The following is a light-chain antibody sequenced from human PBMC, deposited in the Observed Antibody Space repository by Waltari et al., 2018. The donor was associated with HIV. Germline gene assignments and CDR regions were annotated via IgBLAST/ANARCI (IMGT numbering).Light chain of an antibody. CDR3: GTWDSSLSGFWV. V-gene: IGLV1-51*01. CDR1: ISNIGTNY. J-gene: IGLJ3*02. Sequence: QSVLTQPPSVSAAPGQRVTISCSGSISNIGTNYVSWYQQLPGTAPKLLIYDNYKRPAGIPDRFPGSKSGPSATLGITGLQTGDEAEYHCGTWDSSLSGFWVFGGGTKLTVL. CDR2: DNY.